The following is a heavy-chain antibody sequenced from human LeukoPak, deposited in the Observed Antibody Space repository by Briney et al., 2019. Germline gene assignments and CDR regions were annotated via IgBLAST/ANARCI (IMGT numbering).Heavy chain of an antibody. J-gene: IGHJ3*02. CDR2: MNPNSGNT. V-gene: IGHV1-8*01. Sequence: ASVKGSCKASGDTFTSYDINWVRQAPGQGLEWMGWMNPNSGNTGYAQKFQGRVTMTRNTSISTAYMELSSLRSDDTAVYYCARGLYDFWSGYYADHDAFDIWGQGTMVTVSS. CDR1: GDTFTSYD. CDR3: ARGLYDFWSGYYADHDAFDI. D-gene: IGHD3-3*01.